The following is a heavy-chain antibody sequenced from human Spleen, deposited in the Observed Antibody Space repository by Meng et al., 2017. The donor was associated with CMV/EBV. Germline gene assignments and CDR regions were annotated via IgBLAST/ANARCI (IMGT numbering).Heavy chain of an antibody. CDR1: GGSLSTYV. D-gene: IGHD2-2*01. J-gene: IGHJ4*02. CDR3: ASEVVPAANLDY. Sequence: LQESAPRLVRPAEPLSPRSTVSGGSLSTYVWSWTLTPAGKALKWFARIYASGSNNYTPSSRSRVTMSVETSKHQFSLKRSSVTDAETAVYYCASEVVPAANLDYWGQGTLVTVSS. V-gene: IGHV4-4*07. CDR2: IYASGSN.